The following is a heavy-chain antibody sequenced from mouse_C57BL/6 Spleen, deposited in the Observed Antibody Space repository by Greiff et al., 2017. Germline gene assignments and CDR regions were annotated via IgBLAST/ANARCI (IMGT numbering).Heavy chain of an antibody. CDR2: IYPGDGDT. CDR1: GYAFSSSW. J-gene: IGHJ2*01. CDR3: TGYYLDY. V-gene: IGHV1-82*01. D-gene: IGHD4-1*01. Sequence: VMLVESGPELVKPGASVKISCKASGYAFSSSWMNWVKQRPGKGLEWIGRIYPGDGDTNDNGKFKGKATLTADKSYSTAYMQRSSLTSEDSAVYFCTGYYLDYWGQGTTLTVSS.